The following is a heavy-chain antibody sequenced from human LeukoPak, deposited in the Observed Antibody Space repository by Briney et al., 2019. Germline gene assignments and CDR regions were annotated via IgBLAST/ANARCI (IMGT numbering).Heavy chain of an antibody. Sequence: ETLSLTCAVSGGSISSSNWWSWVRQAPGKGLEWVSVIYSGGSTYYADSVKGRFTISRDNSKNTLYLQMNSLRAEDTAVYYCARDRYSSGSWDYWGQGTLVTVSS. V-gene: IGHV3-53*01. CDR3: ARDRYSSGSWDY. CDR2: IYSGGST. J-gene: IGHJ4*02. D-gene: IGHD6-19*01. CDR1: GGSISSSNW.